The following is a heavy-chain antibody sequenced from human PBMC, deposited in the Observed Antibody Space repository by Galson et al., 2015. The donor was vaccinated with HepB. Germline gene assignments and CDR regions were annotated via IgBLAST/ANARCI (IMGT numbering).Heavy chain of an antibody. J-gene: IGHJ5*02. CDR2: INAYNCDT. Sequence: QSGAEVKKPGASVKVSCKASGYTFSTYSITWVRQAPGQGLEWMGWINAYNCDTKYARKFQGRVSMTTDTFTNTAYMELGSLTSDDTAVYYCARGAFLVVVGGTQNNWFDHWGQGTRVTVSS. CDR3: ARGAFLVVVGGTQNNWFDH. CDR1: GYTFSTYS. D-gene: IGHD2-15*01. V-gene: IGHV1-18*01.